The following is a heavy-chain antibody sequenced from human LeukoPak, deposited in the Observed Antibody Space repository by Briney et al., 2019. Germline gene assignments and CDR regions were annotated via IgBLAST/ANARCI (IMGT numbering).Heavy chain of an antibody. CDR3: ARGRTGAAALDF. D-gene: IGHD2-2*01. J-gene: IGHJ4*02. V-gene: IGHV4-34*01. CDR1: GGSFSGHY. Sequence: SETLSLTCAVYGGSFSGHYWTWIRQPPGKGLEWIGESTHSGSTNYNPSLKSRVTIPVDTSKSQFSLKLTSVTAADTAVYHCARGRTGAAALDFWGPGMLVTVSS. CDR2: STHSGST.